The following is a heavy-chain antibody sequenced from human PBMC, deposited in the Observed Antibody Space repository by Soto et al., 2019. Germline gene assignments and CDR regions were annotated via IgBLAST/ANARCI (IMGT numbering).Heavy chain of an antibody. D-gene: IGHD3-22*01. J-gene: IGHJ4*02. V-gene: IGHV3-33*01. CDR2: IWYDGSNK. Sequence: GGSLRLSCAASGFTFSSYGMHWVRQAPGKGLEWVAVIWYDGSNKYYADSVKGRFTISRDNSKNTLYLQMNSLRAEDTAVCYCARDYDSSGYPRYYFDYWGQGTLVTVSS. CDR3: ARDYDSSGYPRYYFDY. CDR1: GFTFSSYG.